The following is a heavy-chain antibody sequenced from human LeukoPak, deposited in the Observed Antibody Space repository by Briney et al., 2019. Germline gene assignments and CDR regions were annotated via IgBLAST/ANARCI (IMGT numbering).Heavy chain of an antibody. Sequence: ASVKVSCKASGYTFTSYAMHWVRQAPGQRLEWMGWINAGNGNTKYSQKFQGRVTITRDTSASTAYMELSSLRSEDTAVYYCARVKGNLHYYGMDVWGQGATVTVSS. CDR3: ARVKGNLHYYGMDV. CDR2: INAGNGNT. D-gene: IGHD2/OR15-2a*01. J-gene: IGHJ6*02. CDR1: GYTFTSYA. V-gene: IGHV1-3*01.